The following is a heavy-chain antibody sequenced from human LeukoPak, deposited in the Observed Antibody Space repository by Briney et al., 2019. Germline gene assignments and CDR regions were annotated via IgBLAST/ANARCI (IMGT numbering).Heavy chain of an antibody. D-gene: IGHD6-13*01. CDR1: GASISSNW. Sequence: PSETLSLTCAVSGASISSNWWNWVRQPPGKGLEWIGEINHSGSTNYNPSLKSRVTISVDTSKNQFSLKLSSVTAADTAVYYCARGLSSSWSYYYGMDVWGQGTTVTVSS. J-gene: IGHJ6*02. CDR2: INHSGST. CDR3: ARGLSSSWSYYYGMDV. V-gene: IGHV4-4*02.